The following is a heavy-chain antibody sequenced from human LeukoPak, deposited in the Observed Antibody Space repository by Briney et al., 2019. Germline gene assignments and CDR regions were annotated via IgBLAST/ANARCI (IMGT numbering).Heavy chain of an antibody. CDR2: ISSSGSTI. D-gene: IGHD3-22*01. CDR1: GLPFSDYY. J-gene: IGHJ4*02. V-gene: IGHV3-11*04. Sequence: NPGGSLRLSCAAYGLPFSDYYMSWIRQAPGKGVEWGSYISSSGSTIDYADSVRGRFTISRHKAKHSLYLQVDSLRAEDTAVYYCAKDWAYYYDNSGLDHWGQGTLDSVSS. CDR3: AKDWAYYYDNSGLDH.